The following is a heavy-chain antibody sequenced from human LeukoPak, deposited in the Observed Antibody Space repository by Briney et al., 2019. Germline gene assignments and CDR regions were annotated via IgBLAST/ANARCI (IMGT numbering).Heavy chain of an antibody. CDR3: ARKPAANYYYYYMDV. V-gene: IGHV1-18*01. D-gene: IGHD2-2*01. Sequence: ASVKVSCTASGYTFTSYGISWVRQAPGQGLEWMGWISAYNGNTNYAQKLQGRVTMTTDTSTSTAYMELRSLRSDDTAAYYCARKPAANYYYYYMDVWGKGTTVTVSS. CDR1: GYTFTSYG. J-gene: IGHJ6*03. CDR2: ISAYNGNT.